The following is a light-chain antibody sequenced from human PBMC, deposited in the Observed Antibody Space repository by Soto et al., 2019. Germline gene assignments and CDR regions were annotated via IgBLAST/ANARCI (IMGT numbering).Light chain of an antibody. CDR3: RTWGGSGV. CDR1: SSDVGRYNY. CDR2: EVT. V-gene: IGLV2-14*01. Sequence: QSALTQPGSVSGSPGQSITISCTGTSSDVGRYNYVSWYQQHPGKAPKLILYEVTNRPSGVSNRFSGSKSGNTASLTITGLQADDEADYYCRTWGGSGVFGTGTKVTVL. J-gene: IGLJ1*01.